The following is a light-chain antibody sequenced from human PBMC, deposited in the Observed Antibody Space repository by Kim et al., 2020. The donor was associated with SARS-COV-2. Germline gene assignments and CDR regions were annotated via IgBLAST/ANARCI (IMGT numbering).Light chain of an antibody. CDR2: RNN. Sequence: QARLTQPPSVSKGLRQTATLTCTGNSNNVGNQGAAWLQQHQGHPPKLLSYRNNNRPSGISERLSASRSGNTASLTITGLQPEDEADYYCSAWDSSLSAWVLGGGTQLTVL. CDR3: SAWDSSLSAWV. V-gene: IGLV10-54*01. J-gene: IGLJ3*02. CDR1: SNNVGNQG.